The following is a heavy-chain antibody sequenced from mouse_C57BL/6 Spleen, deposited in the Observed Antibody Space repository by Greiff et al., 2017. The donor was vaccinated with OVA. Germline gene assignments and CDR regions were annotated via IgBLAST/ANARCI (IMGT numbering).Heavy chain of an antibody. Sequence: EVQLQQSGPELVKPGASVKISCKASGYTFTDYYMNWVKQSHGKSLEWIGDINPNNGGTSYNQKFKGKATLTVDKSSSTAYMELRSLTSEDSAVFYCARNYYAMYYWGPGTSVTVSS. J-gene: IGHJ4*01. CDR1: GYTFTDYY. CDR2: INPNNGGT. V-gene: IGHV1-26*01. CDR3: ARNYYAMYY.